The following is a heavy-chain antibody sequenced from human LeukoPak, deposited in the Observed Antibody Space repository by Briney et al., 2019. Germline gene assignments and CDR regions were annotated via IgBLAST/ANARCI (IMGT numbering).Heavy chain of an antibody. CDR1: GIDISYHY. V-gene: IGHV3-53*01. CDR3: ARVWFGYFFQ. D-gene: IGHD3-10*01. CDR2: IHTGGTT. Sequence: GGSLRLSCVASGIDISYHYVGWVRQAPGKGLEWVSVIHTGGTTHYADSMKGRFTISKDNSNNTVYLQMNSVRVEDTAVYYCARVWFGYFFQWGQGALVTVSS. J-gene: IGHJ4*02.